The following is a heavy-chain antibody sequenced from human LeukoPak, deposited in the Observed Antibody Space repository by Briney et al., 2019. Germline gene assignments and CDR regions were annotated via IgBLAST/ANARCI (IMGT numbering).Heavy chain of an antibody. D-gene: IGHD5-18*01. CDR3: ARDKGYSYGWRYYYYGMDV. CDR2: IIPIFGTA. J-gene: IGHJ6*02. V-gene: IGHV1-69*13. CDR1: GGTFSSYA. Sequence: SVTVSCKASGGTFSSYAISWVRQAPGQGLEWMGGIIPIFGTANYAQKFQGRVTITAGESTSTAYMELSSLRSEDTAVYYCARDKGYSYGWRYYYYGMDVWGQGTTVTVSS.